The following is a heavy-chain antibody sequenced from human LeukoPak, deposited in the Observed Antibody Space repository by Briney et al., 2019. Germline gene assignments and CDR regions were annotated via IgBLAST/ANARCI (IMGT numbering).Heavy chain of an antibody. CDR1: GGSISSYY. D-gene: IGHD3-10*01. V-gene: IGHV4-59*01. J-gene: IGHJ4*02. Sequence: SETLSLTCAVYGGSISSYYWSWIRQPPGKGLEWIGYIYYSGSTNYNPSLKSRVTISVDTSKNQFSLKLSSVTAADTAVYYCARRPHGSGSHFDYWGQGTLVTVSS. CDR3: ARRPHGSGSHFDY. CDR2: IYYSGST.